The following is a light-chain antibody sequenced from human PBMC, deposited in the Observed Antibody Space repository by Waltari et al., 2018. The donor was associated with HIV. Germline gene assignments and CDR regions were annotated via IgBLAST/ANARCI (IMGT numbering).Light chain of an antibody. Sequence: DIVMTQSPDSLAVSLGERATINCKSSQSVLYSSNNKNYLAWYQQKPGQPPKLLIYWASTRESGVPDRFSGSGSGTDFTLTISSLQAEDVAVYYCQQHYSTPTFGQGTKLEIK. CDR1: QSVLYSSNNKNY. CDR2: WAS. J-gene: IGKJ2*01. CDR3: QQHYSTPT. V-gene: IGKV4-1*01.